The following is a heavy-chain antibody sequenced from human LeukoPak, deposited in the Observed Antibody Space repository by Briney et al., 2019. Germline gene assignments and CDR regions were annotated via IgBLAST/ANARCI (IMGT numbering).Heavy chain of an antibody. Sequence: GGSLRLSCAASGFTFSAYYMTWLRQPPGKGLEWVSALSGSGGSTFYADSVKGRFTISRDNSNNTLFLQMNSLRAEDTAVYYCAKGRTPDYWGQGTLVAVSS. D-gene: IGHD2-15*01. J-gene: IGHJ4*02. CDR1: GFTFSAYY. V-gene: IGHV3-23*01. CDR3: AKGRTPDY. CDR2: LSGSGGST.